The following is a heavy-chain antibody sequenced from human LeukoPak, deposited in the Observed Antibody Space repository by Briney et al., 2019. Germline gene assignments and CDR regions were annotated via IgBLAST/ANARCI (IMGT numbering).Heavy chain of an antibody. CDR1: GGSISSGGYS. V-gene: IGHV4-30-2*01. J-gene: IGHJ6*02. D-gene: IGHD4-11*01. Sequence: SETLSLTCAVSGGSISSGGYSWSWIRQPPGKGLEWIGYIYHSGSTYYNPSLKSRVTKSVDRSKNQFSLKLSSVTAADAAVYYCARFDYTYGMDVWGQGTTVTVSS. CDR2: IYHSGST. CDR3: ARFDYTYGMDV.